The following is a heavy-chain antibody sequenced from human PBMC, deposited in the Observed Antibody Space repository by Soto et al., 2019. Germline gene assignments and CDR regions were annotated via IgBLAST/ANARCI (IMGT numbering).Heavy chain of an antibody. CDR1: GYTFTDYY. CDR2: INPNSGAT. V-gene: IGHV1-2*02. J-gene: IGHJ3*02. Sequence: ASVKVSCKASGYTFTDYYIHWVRQAPGQGLEWMGWINPNSGATNYAQKFQGRITMTRDTSITTACMEMSRLRSDDTADTAIYYCARSLKRADAFDIWGRGTMVTVSS. CDR3: ARSLKRADAFDI.